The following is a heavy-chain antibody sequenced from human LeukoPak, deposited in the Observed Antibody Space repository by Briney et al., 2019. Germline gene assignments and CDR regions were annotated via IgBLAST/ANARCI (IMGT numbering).Heavy chain of an antibody. CDR2: IYYSGST. J-gene: IGHJ3*02. V-gene: IGHV4-59*08. D-gene: IGHD3-10*01. Sequence: SETLSLTCTVSGGSISSYYWSWIRQPPGKGLEWTGYIYYSGSTNYNPSLKSRVTISVDTSKNQFSLKLSSVTAADTAVYYCARHRRVVVRGSDAFDIWGQGTMVTVSS. CDR3: ARHRRVVVRGSDAFDI. CDR1: GGSISSYY.